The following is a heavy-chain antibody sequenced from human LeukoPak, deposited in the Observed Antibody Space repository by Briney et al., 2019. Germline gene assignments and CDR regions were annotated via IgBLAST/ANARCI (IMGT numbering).Heavy chain of an antibody. J-gene: IGHJ4*02. CDR3: ARLVPAAILDY. CDR2: IYHSGST. V-gene: IGHV4-38-2*01. D-gene: IGHD2-2*02. Sequence: SETLSLTCAVSGYSISSGYYWGWIRQPPGKGLEWIGSIYHSGSTYYNPSLKSRVTMSVDTSKNQFSLKLSSVTAADTAVYYCARLVPAAILDYWGQGTLVTVSS. CDR1: GYSISSGYY.